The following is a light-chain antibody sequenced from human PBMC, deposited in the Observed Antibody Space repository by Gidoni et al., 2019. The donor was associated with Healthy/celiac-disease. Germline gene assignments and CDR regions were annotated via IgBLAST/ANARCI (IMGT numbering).Light chain of an antibody. J-gene: IGKJ1*01. CDR2: GAS. CDR1: QSVRSN. Sequence: EIVMTQSPATLSVSPGERATLSCRASQSVRSNFAWYQQKPGQAPRLLIHGASTRATGIPARFSGSGSGTEFTLTISSLQSEDFAVYDCQQYDNGPRTFXQXTKVEIK. CDR3: QQYDNGPRT. V-gene: IGKV3-15*01.